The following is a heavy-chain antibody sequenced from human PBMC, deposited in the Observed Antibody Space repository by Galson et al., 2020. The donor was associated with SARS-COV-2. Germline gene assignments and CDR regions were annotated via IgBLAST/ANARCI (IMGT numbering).Heavy chain of an antibody. CDR1: GFTFSDYY. CDR2: ISSSGSTI. J-gene: IGHJ4*02. D-gene: IGHD3-10*01. Sequence: GESLKISCAASGFTFSDYYMSWIRQAPGKGLEWVSYISSSGSTIYYADSVKGRFTISRDNAKNSLYLQMNSLRAEDTAVYYCARVGLSVLLWFRELEYYFDYWGQGTLVTVSS. CDR3: ARVGLSVLLWFRELEYYFDY. V-gene: IGHV3-11*01.